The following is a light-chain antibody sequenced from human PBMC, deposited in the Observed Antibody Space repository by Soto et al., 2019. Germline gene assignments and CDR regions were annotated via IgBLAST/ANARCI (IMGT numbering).Light chain of an antibody. CDR3: SSYTSSSTLV. CDR2: DVS. CDR1: SSDVGDYNY. Sequence: QSALTQPASVSGSPGQSITISCTGTSSDVGDYNYVSWYQQHPGKAPKVMIYDVSNRPSGVSNRFSGSKSGNTASLTISGLHAEDEADYYCSSYTSSSTLVFGTGTKLTVL. V-gene: IGLV2-14*01. J-gene: IGLJ1*01.